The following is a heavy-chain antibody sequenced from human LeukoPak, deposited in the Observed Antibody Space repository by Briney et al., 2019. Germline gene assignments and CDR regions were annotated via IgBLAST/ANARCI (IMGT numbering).Heavy chain of an antibody. J-gene: IGHJ5*02. CDR2: INSDGSST. D-gene: IGHD3-10*01. V-gene: IGHV3-74*01. CDR3: ARQRGNWFDL. Sequence: GGSLRLSCVASGFTFSNYWMHWVRQAPGKGLVWVSYINSDGSSTSYADSVKGRFTISRDNAKNSLYLQMNSLRDEDTAVYYCARQRGNWFDLWGQGTLVTVSS. CDR1: GFTFSNYW.